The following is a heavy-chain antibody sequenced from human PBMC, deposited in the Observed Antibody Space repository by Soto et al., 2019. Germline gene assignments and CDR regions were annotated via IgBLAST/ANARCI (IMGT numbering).Heavy chain of an antibody. CDR1: GFTFSSYS. V-gene: IGHV3-21*01. Sequence: GGSLRLSCAASGFTFSSYSMNWVRQAPGKGLEWVSSISSSSSYIYYADSVKGRFTISRDNAKNSLYLQMNSLRAEDTAVYYCARDLGGYSYGYSYGMDVWGQGTTVTVSS. CDR3: ARDLGGYSYGYSYGMDV. J-gene: IGHJ6*02. D-gene: IGHD5-18*01. CDR2: ISSSSSYI.